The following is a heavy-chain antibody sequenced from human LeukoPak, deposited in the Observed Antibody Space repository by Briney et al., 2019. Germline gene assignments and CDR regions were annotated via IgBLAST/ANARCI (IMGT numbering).Heavy chain of an antibody. D-gene: IGHD6-13*01. CDR1: GGTFSSYA. Sequence: ASVKVSCKASGGTFSSYAISWVRQAPGQGLEWMGRIIPILGIANYAQKFQGRVTITADKSTSTAYMELSSLRSEDTAVYYCARARIAAAGTGWFDPWGQGTLVTVSS. J-gene: IGHJ5*02. V-gene: IGHV1-69*04. CDR2: IIPILGIA. CDR3: ARARIAAAGTGWFDP.